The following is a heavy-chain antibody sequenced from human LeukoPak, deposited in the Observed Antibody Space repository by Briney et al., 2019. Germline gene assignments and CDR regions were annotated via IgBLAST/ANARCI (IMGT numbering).Heavy chain of an antibody. V-gene: IGHV3-23*01. J-gene: IGHJ5*02. CDR1: GFPFNIYA. D-gene: IGHD4-17*01. CDR3: AKAPYGEFEWGTWFDP. Sequence: PGGSLRLSCAASGFPFNIYAMSWVRQAPGKGLEWVAGITGAGSGTYYADSVKGRFTISRDNSKNTLYLQMDSLRDEDTAVYFCAKAPYGEFEWGTWFDPWGQGTLVTVSS. CDR2: ITGAGSGT.